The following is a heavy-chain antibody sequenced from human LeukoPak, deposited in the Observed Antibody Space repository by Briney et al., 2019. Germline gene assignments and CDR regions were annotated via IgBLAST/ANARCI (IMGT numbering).Heavy chain of an antibody. CDR1: GGTFSSYA. CDR3: AREGHRNWYFDL. V-gene: IGHV1-69*13. CDR2: IIPIFGTA. Sequence: ASVKVSCKASGGTFSSYAISWVRQAPGQGLEWMGGIIPIFGTANYAQKFQGRVTITADESTSTAYMELSSLRSEDTAAYYCAREGHRNWYFDLWGRGTLVTVSS. J-gene: IGHJ2*01.